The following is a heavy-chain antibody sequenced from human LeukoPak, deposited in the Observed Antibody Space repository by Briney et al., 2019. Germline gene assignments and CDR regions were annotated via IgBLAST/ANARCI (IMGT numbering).Heavy chain of an antibody. Sequence: SEALSLTCTVSGGSISSDRFYWAWVRQPGGKGLEWIGRIKSSNTNYNPSLKSRVSISLDTSTNQFSLKLSSLTAADTAVYYCARVPDWTYVPDYWGQGTLVTVSS. CDR2: IKSSNT. V-gene: IGHV4-61*02. D-gene: IGHD3-16*01. CDR1: GGSISSDRFY. J-gene: IGHJ4*02. CDR3: ARVPDWTYVPDY.